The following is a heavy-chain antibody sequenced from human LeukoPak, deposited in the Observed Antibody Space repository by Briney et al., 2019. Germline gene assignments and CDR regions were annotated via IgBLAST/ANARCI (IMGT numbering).Heavy chain of an antibody. D-gene: IGHD2-21*02. Sequence: PGGSLRLSCAASGFTVSSNYMSWVRQAPGKGLEWVSVIYSGGSTYYADSVKGRFTISRDNSKNTLNLQMNNLRVEDTAVYYCARVMTAITNWFDPWGQGTLVTVSS. CDR2: IYSGGST. CDR3: ARVMTAITNWFDP. V-gene: IGHV3-66*01. J-gene: IGHJ5*02. CDR1: GFTVSSNY.